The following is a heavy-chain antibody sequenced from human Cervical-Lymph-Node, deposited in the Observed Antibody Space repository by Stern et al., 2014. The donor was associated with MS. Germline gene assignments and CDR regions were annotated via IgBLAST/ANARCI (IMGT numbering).Heavy chain of an antibody. J-gene: IGHJ6*02. CDR2: IIPSVGTS. CDR3: ARSAGYYSGMDV. V-gene: IGHV1-69*01. CDR1: GGTFSSDA. Sequence: VQLVESGAEVKKPGSSVKVSCKASGGTFSSDAFSWGRQAPGPGLEWMGAIIPSVGTSSSAQKFQGRVTISADDSTGTAFLELRSLRSEDTAVYYCARSAGYYSGMDVWGQGTAVTVSS.